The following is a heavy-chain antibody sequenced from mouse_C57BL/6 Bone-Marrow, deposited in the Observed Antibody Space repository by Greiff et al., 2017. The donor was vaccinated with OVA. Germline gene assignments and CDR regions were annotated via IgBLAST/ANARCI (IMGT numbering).Heavy chain of an antibody. CDR3: ARIYYGNFSWFAY. J-gene: IGHJ3*01. CDR1: GFTFSDYG. V-gene: IGHV5-17*01. CDR2: ISSGSSTI. Sequence: EVKLVESGGGLVKPGGSLKLSCAASGFTFSDYGMHWVRQAPEKGLEWVAYISSGSSTIYYADTVKGRFTISRDNAKHTLFLQMTSLRSEDTAMYYCARIYYGNFSWFAYWGQGTLGTVSA. D-gene: IGHD2-1*01.